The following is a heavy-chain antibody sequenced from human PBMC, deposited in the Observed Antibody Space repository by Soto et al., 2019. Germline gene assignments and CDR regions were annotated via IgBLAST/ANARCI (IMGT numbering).Heavy chain of an antibody. J-gene: IGHJ2*01. CDR1: GFTFSSYA. D-gene: IGHD4-17*01. CDR3: ASPLWRDDYHGGYFDL. Sequence: QVQLVESGGGVVQPGRSLRLSCAASGFTFSSYAMHWVRQAPGKGLEWVAVISYDGSNKYYADSGKGRFTNSRDNSTXSLYLQMNSLRTEDTAVYYCASPLWRDDYHGGYFDLWGRGTLVTVSS. V-gene: IGHV3-30-3*01. CDR2: ISYDGSNK.